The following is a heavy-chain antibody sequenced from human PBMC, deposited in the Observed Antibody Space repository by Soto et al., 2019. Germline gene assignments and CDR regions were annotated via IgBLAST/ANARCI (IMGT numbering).Heavy chain of an antibody. V-gene: IGHV3-21*01. J-gene: IGHJ4*02. Sequence: GGSLRLSCAASGFTFTRYSMNWVRQAPGKGLEWVSSISSTTNYIYYADSMKGRFAVSRDNAKNSVYLEMNSLSAEDTALYYCARESEDLTSNFDYWGQGTLVTVSS. CDR2: ISSTTNYI. CDR3: ARESEDLTSNFDY. CDR1: GFTFTRYS.